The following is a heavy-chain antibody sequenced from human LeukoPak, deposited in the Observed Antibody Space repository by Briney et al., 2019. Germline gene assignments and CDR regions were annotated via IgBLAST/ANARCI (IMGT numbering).Heavy chain of an antibody. CDR1: GYSISSGYY. Sequence: PSETLSLTCAVSGYSISSGYYWGWIRQPPGKGLDWIASMYHSGSTYYNPSLKSRVIISVDTSKNQFSLRLSSVTAADTAVYYCAKQGPTVVTHFDSWGQGTLVTVSS. CDR3: AKQGPTVVTHFDS. J-gene: IGHJ4*02. D-gene: IGHD4-23*01. CDR2: MYHSGST. V-gene: IGHV4-38-2*01.